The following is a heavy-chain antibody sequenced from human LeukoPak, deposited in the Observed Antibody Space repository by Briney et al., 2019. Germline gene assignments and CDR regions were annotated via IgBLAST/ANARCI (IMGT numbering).Heavy chain of an antibody. CDR2: ISSSSSYI. V-gene: IGHV3-21*01. CDR3: ARGGYSYGSDAFDI. J-gene: IGHJ3*02. D-gene: IGHD5-18*01. Sequence: RGSLRLSCAASGFTFSSYSMNWVRQAPGKGLEWVSSISSSSSYIYYADSVKGRFTISRDNAKNSLYLQMNSLRAEDTAVYYCARGGYSYGSDAFDIWGQGTMVTVSS. CDR1: GFTFSSYS.